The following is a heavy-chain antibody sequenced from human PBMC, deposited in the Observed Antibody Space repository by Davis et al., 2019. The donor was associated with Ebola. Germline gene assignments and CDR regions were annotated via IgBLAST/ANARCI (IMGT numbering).Heavy chain of an antibody. CDR3: ARGGYCSSTSCYTVFSYYYYGMDV. Sequence: MPSETLSLTCAVYGGSFSGYYWSWIRQPPGKGLEWIGEINHSGSTNYNPSLKSRVTISVDTSKNQFSLKLSSVTAADTAVYYCARGGYCSSTSCYTVFSYYYYGMDVWGQGTTVTVSS. CDR1: GGSFSGYY. D-gene: IGHD2-2*02. J-gene: IGHJ6*02. V-gene: IGHV4-34*01. CDR2: INHSGST.